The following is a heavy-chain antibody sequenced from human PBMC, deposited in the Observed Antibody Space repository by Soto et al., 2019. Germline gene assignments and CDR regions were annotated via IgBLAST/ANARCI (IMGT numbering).Heavy chain of an antibody. CDR3: AHRLIAEAGSTDDAFDI. J-gene: IGHJ3*02. V-gene: IGHV2-5*02. D-gene: IGHD6-13*01. CDR1: GFSLSTSGVG. CDR2: IYWDDDK. Sequence: QITLKESGPTLVKPTQTLTLTCTFSGFSLSTSGVGVGWIRQPPGKALEWLALIYWDDDKRYSPSLKSRLTITKDTSKNQVVVTMTNMDPVDTATYYCAHRLIAEAGSTDDAFDIWGQGTMVTVSS.